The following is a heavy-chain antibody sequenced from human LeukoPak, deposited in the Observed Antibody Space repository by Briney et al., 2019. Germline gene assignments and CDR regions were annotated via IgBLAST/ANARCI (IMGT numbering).Heavy chain of an antibody. CDR3: ARENLVRTFDY. CDR2: IYYSGST. J-gene: IGHJ4*02. Sequence: SQTPSLTCTVSGGSISSGGYYWSWIRQHPGKGLEWIGYIYYSGSTYYNPSLKSRVTISVDTSKNQFSLKLSSVTAADTAVYYCARENLVRTFDYWGQGTLVTVSS. CDR1: GGSISSGGYY. V-gene: IGHV4-31*03. D-gene: IGHD2/OR15-2a*01.